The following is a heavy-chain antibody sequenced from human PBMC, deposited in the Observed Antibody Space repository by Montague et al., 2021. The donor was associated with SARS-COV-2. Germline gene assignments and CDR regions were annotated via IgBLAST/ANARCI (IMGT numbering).Heavy chain of an antibody. CDR3: ARASITIFGVADYGMDV. D-gene: IGHD3-3*01. Sequence: SETLSLTCAVYGGSFSGYDWTWIRQSPGKGLEWIGEINQSGSTKYKPSLKSRVTISVDTSKNQFSLRLTSVTAADTAVYYCARASITIFGVADYGMDVWGQGTTVTVSS. J-gene: IGHJ6*02. CDR1: GGSFSGYD. V-gene: IGHV4-34*01. CDR2: INQSGST.